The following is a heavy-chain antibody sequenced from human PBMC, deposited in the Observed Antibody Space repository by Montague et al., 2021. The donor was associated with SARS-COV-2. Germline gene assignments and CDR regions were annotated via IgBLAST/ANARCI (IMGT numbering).Heavy chain of an antibody. Sequence: SLRLSCAASGFTFGAYVMNWIRRAPGKGLEWVAAISASGDSIYHADSVEGRFTISRDNSKNTVYLQMNSLRAEDTAIYYCAEGVGSENFQYWGQGTLVTVSS. CDR3: AEGVGSENFQY. CDR1: GFTFGAYV. CDR2: ISASGDSI. D-gene: IGHD2-15*01. V-gene: IGHV3-23*01. J-gene: IGHJ1*01.